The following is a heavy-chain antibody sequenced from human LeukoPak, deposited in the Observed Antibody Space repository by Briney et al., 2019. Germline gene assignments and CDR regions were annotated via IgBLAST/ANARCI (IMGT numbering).Heavy chain of an antibody. J-gene: IGHJ4*02. D-gene: IGHD2/OR15-2a*01. V-gene: IGHV3-23*01. CDR3: AKYLFSRAQEY. CDR1: GFTLGRNA. CDR2: LAGSDDTT. Sequence: GGSLRLSCVASGFTLGRNAMSWVRQAPGKGLEWVASLAGSDDTTWYADHVRGRFAISRDTDKSTLYLQMNSLSVEDAAIYHCAKYLFSRAQEYWGQGLPVTVSS.